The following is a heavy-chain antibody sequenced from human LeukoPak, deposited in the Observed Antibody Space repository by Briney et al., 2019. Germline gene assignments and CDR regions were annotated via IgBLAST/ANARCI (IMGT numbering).Heavy chain of an antibody. CDR1: GFSFSSYG. CDR2: ISYDGRNK. CDR3: AKDLFYDSSGYSEDY. V-gene: IGHV3-30*18. J-gene: IGHJ4*02. Sequence: GWSLRLSCAASGFSFSSYGIHWVRQAPAKGLEWVAVISYDGRNKYYADSVKGRFTISRDNSKNTLYLQMNSLRAEDTAVYYCAKDLFYDSSGYSEDYWGQGTLVSVSS. D-gene: IGHD3-22*01.